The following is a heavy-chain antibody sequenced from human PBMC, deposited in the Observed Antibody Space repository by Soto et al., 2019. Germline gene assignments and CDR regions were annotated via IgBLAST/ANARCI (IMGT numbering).Heavy chain of an antibody. J-gene: IGHJ4*02. CDR1: GFTVSGYW. CDR2: INSDGSYT. V-gene: IGHV3-74*01. Sequence: PGGSLRLSCAASGFTVSGYWMHWVCHAPGKGLTRVSRINSDGSYTSSADSVKGRFTISKDNARNTLYLQMNSLRTEDTAVYYCTRALDAMIPTAYRGQGTLVTVSS. D-gene: IGHD3-22*01. CDR3: TRALDAMIPTAY.